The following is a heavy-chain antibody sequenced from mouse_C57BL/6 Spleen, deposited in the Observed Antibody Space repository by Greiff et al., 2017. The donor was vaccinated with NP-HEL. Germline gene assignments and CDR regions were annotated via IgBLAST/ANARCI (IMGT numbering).Heavy chain of an antibody. CDR2: INPSNGGT. Sequence: QVQLQQPGTELVKPGASVKLSCKASGYTFTSYWMHWVKQRPGQGLEWIGNINPSNGGTTYNEKFKSKATLTVDKSSSTAYMQLSSLTSEDSAVYDCARRPTIVTNYYAMDYWGQGTSVTVSS. CDR1: GYTFTSYW. V-gene: IGHV1-53*01. J-gene: IGHJ4*01. D-gene: IGHD2-5*01. CDR3: ARRPTIVTNYYAMDY.